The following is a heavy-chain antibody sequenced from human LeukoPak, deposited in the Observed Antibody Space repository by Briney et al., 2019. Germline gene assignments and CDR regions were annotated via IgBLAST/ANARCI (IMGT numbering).Heavy chain of an antibody. V-gene: IGHV4-4*07. CDR2: IYTSGST. CDR3: ARDRYCSSTSCKYASYYMDV. D-gene: IGHD2-2*01. J-gene: IGHJ6*03. Sequence: PSETLSLTCTVSGGSISSYYWSWIRQPAGKGLEWIGRIYTSGSTNYNPSLKSRVTMSVDTSKNQFSLKLSSVTAADTAVYYCARDRYCSSTSCKYASYYMDVRGKGTTVTVSS. CDR1: GGSISSYY.